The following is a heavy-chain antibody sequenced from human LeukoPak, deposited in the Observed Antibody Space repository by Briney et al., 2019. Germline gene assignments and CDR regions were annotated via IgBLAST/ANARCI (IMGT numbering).Heavy chain of an antibody. V-gene: IGHV4-61*08. CDR1: GASVSSGDYY. CDR3: ARELGYCSSTSCREVDY. CDR2: IYHSGST. D-gene: IGHD2-2*01. J-gene: IGHJ4*02. Sequence: ASETLSLTCIVSGASVSSGDYYWNWIRQPPGKGLEWIAYIYHSGSTNYNPSLKSRVTISVDTSKNQFSLKLSSVTAADTAVYYCARELGYCSSTSCREVDYWGQGTLVTVSS.